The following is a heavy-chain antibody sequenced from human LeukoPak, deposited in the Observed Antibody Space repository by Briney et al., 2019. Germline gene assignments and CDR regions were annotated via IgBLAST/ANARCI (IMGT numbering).Heavy chain of an antibody. Sequence: SETLSLTCTVSGGSISSYYWSWIRQPPGKGLEWIGYIYYSGSTNYNPSLKSRVTISVDTSKNQFSLKLSSVTAADTAVYYCARQPPINYYGSWSYYNPPDVWGQGTTVTVSS. V-gene: IGHV4-59*08. J-gene: IGHJ6*02. CDR3: ARQPPINYYGSWSYYNPPDV. D-gene: IGHD3-10*01. CDR2: IYYSGST. CDR1: GGSISSYY.